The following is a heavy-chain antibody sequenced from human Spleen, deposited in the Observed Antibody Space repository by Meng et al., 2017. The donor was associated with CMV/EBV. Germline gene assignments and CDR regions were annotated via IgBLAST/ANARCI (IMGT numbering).Heavy chain of an antibody. CDR3: ARGRSGYNS. V-gene: IGHV4-34*01. CDR1: GGSFIGYY. J-gene: IGHJ4*02. Sequence: QVKLQEWCAGLLKPSETLSLRCAVYGGSFIGYYWSWIRKPPGKGLGWNGEINHSGSTNNTPSLKSRVTISVDTSKNQFSLKLSSVTAADTAVYYCARGRSGYNSWGQGTLVTVSS. D-gene: IGHD5-24*01. CDR2: INHSGST.